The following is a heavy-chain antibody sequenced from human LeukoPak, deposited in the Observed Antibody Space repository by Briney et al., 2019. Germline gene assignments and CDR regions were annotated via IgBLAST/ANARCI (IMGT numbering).Heavy chain of an antibody. V-gene: IGHV3-23*01. CDR1: GFTFSSYA. CDR2: ISGSGGST. CDR3: AETGVLEWGILGYYFDY. Sequence: GGSLRLSCAASGFTFSSYAMSWVRQAPGKGLEWVSAISGSGGSTYYADSVKGRFTISRDNSKNTLYLQMNSLRAEDTAVYYCAETGVLEWGILGYYFDYWGQGTLVTVSS. D-gene: IGHD3-3*01. J-gene: IGHJ4*02.